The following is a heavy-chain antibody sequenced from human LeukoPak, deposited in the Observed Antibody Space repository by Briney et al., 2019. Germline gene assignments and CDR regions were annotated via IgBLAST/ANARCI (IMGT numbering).Heavy chain of an antibody. CDR2: IYTSGST. V-gene: IGHV4-4*07. D-gene: IGHD3-9*01. CDR3: ARGQRRRYFDWLFHKLGARPWLGQPDDAFDI. CDR1: GGSISSYY. J-gene: IGHJ3*02. Sequence: PSETLSLTCTVSGGSISSYYWSWIRQPAGKGLEWIGRIYTSGSTNYNPSLKSRVTMSVDTSKNQFSLKLSSVTAADTAVYYCARGQRRRYFDWLFHKLGARPWLGQPDDAFDIWGQGTMVTVSS.